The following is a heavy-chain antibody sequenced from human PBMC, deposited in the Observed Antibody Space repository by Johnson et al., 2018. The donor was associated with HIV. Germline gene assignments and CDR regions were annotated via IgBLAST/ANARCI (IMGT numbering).Heavy chain of an antibody. Sequence: QVQLVESGGGVVQPGRSLRLSCAASGLTFSSYAMHWVRQAPGKGLEWVAVISYDGSNKYYADSMKGRFTISRDNSKNTLYLQMNSLRAEDTAAYYCARLPYSGDEDAFDIWGQGTMVTVSS. CDR2: ISYDGSNK. CDR3: ARLPYSGDEDAFDI. D-gene: IGHD6-13*01. V-gene: IGHV3-30*04. J-gene: IGHJ3*02. CDR1: GLTFSSYA.